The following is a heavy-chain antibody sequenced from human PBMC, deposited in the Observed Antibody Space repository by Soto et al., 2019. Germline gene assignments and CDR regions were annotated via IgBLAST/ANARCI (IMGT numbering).Heavy chain of an antibody. V-gene: IGHV3-49*03. CDR2: TRSKAYGGTT. D-gene: IGHD3-3*01. J-gene: IGHJ1*01. CDR3: TRDASLLRFSPTEYFQH. CDR1: GFTFGDYA. Sequence: EVQLVESGGGLEQPGRSLRLSCTTSGFTFGDYAMSWFRQAPGKGLEWVGFTRSKAYGGTTEYAASVKGRFIISRDDSEGIAYLPMNSLETEDTAVYYCTRDASLLRFSPTEYFQHWGQGTLVTVSS.